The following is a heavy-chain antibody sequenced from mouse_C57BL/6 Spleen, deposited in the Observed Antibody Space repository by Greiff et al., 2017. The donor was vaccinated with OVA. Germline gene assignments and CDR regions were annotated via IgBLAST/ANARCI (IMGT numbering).Heavy chain of an antibody. CDR3: AREDTTVVDYFDY. D-gene: IGHD1-1*01. V-gene: IGHV5-16*01. CDR2: INYDGSST. J-gene: IGHJ2*01. CDR1: GFTFSDYY. Sequence: EVKLMESEGGLVQPGSSMKLSCTASGFTFSDYYMAWVRQVPEKGLEWVANINYDGSSTYYLDSLKSRFIISRDNAKNILYLQMSSLKSEDTATYYCAREDTTVVDYFDYWGQGTTLTVSS.